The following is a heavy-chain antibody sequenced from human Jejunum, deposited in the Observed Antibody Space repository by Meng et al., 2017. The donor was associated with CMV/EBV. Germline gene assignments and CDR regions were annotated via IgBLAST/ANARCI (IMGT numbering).Heavy chain of an antibody. CDR1: GYTFTNFA. D-gene: IGHD3-16*01. Sequence: QVQLVQSGAEVKRPGASVKISCKTSGYTFTNFAIHWVRQAPGQRLEWMGWIYTDSGDTKFSQKFQGRVSFTSDTSATTAYMELSSLRSEDTAVYYCARGVISYHDSWGQGTLVTVS. CDR3: ARGVISYHDS. V-gene: IGHV1-3*04. J-gene: IGHJ5*02. CDR2: IYTDSGDT.